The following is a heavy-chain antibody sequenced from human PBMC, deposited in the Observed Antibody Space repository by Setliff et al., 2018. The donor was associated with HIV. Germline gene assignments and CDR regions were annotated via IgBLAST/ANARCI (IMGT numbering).Heavy chain of an antibody. CDR1: GASISSHY. CDR3: ARVPSSGWYGGHHYMDV. D-gene: IGHD6-19*01. V-gene: IGHV4-59*11. Sequence: SETLSLTCTVSGASISSHYWTWIRQPPGKGLERIGNIHYTGSTNYNPSLKSRVTISGDSSKKQFSLVLSSVTAADTAVYYCARVPSSGWYGGHHYMDVWGKGATVTVSS. J-gene: IGHJ6*03. CDR2: IHYTGST.